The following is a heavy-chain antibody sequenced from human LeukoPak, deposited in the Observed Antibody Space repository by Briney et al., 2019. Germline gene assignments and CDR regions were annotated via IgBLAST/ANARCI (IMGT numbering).Heavy chain of an antibody. V-gene: IGHV3-21*01. J-gene: IGHJ3*02. CDR2: ISSSSSYI. CDR3: ARGAAATDDAFDI. D-gene: IGHD6-13*01. CDR1: GFTFSSYS. Sequence: GGSLRPSCAASGFTFSSYSMNWVRQAPGKGLEWVSSISSSSSYIYYADSAKGRFTISRDNAKNSLYLQMNSLRAEDTAVYYCARGAAATDDAFDIWGKGTMVTVSS.